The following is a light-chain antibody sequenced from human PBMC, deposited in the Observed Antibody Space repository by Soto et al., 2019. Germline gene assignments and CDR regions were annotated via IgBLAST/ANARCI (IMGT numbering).Light chain of an antibody. CDR1: SSDVGRYNY. J-gene: IGLJ2*01. Sequence: SVLTQPASVSGSPGQSITISCTGSSSDVGRYNYVSWYQHHPGKAPKLMIFEVSNRPSWVSTRFSGSKSGNTASLTISRLQAEDEADYYCSSYTGRSTIVFGGGTKLTVL. V-gene: IGLV2-14*01. CDR3: SSYTGRSTIV. CDR2: EVS.